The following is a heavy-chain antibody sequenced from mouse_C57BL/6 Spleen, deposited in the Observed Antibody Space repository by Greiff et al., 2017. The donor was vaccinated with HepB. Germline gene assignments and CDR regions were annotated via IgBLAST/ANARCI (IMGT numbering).Heavy chain of an antibody. CDR3: AREGRGDRYFDY. J-gene: IGHJ2*01. CDR2: ISDGGSYT. Sequence: EVQVVESGGGLVKPGGSLKLSCAASGFTFSSYAMSWVRQTPEKRLEWVATISDGGSYTYYPDNVKGRFTISRDNAKNNLYLQMSHLKSEDTAMYYCAREGRGDRYFDYWGQGTTLTVSS. V-gene: IGHV5-4*01. CDR1: GFTFSSYA.